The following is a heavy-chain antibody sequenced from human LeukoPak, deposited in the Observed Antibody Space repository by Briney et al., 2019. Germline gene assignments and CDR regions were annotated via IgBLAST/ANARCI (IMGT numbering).Heavy chain of an antibody. V-gene: IGHV4-31*03. D-gene: IGHD6-13*01. CDR2: IYYSGST. J-gene: IGHJ4*02. Sequence: SETLSLTCTVSGGSISSGGYYWSWLRQHPGKGLEWIGYIYYSGSTYYNPSLKSRVTISVDTSKNQFSLKLSSVTAADTAVYYCARSSPVPRGQQLVPSPEYWGQGILVTVSS. CDR1: GGSISSGGYY. CDR3: ARSSPVPRGQQLVPSPEY.